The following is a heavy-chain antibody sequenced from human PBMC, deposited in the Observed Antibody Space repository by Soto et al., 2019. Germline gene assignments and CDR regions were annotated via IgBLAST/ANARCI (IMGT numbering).Heavy chain of an antibody. Sequence: EVQLLESGGGLVQPGGSLRLSCAASGFTFSSYAMSWVRQAPGKGLEWVSAISGSGGSTYYADSVKGRFTISRDNSKNTLYLQRNSLRAEDTAVYYCANSPPPYDIGTGYPEYYDYYMDVWGKGTTVTVSS. D-gene: IGHD3-9*01. CDR1: GFTFSSYA. CDR2: ISGSGGST. CDR3: ANSPPPYDIGTGYPEYYDYYMDV. V-gene: IGHV3-23*01. J-gene: IGHJ6*03.